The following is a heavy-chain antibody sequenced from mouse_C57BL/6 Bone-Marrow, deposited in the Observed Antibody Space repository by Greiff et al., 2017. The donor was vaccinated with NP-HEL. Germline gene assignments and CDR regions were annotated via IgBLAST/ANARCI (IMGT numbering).Heavy chain of an antibody. CDR2: IYPRSGNT. CDR3: ARDYYGSFDY. V-gene: IGHV1-83*01. D-gene: IGHD1-1*01. Sequence: VQLQQSGPELVKPGASVKISCKASGYTFTDYYMNWVKQSHGKSLEWIGEIYPRSGNTYYNEKFKGKATLTADKSSSTAYMELRSLTSEDSAVYFCARDYYGSFDYWGQGTTLTVSS. J-gene: IGHJ2*01. CDR1: GYTFTDYY.